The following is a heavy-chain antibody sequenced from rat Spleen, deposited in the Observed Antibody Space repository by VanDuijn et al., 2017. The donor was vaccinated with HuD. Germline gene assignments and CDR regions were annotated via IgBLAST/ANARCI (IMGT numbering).Heavy chain of an antibody. CDR2: ISYDGSST. V-gene: IGHV5-29*01. Sequence: EVQLVESGGGLVQPGRSLKLSCAASGFTFSDYHMAWVRQAPTKGLEWVATISYDGSSTYYRDSVKGRFTISRDNAKSTLYLQMDSLRSEDTATYYCARPRLMYSTDYWYFDFWGPGTMVTVSS. D-gene: IGHD1-6*01. CDR1: GFTFSDYH. J-gene: IGHJ1*01. CDR3: ARPRLMYSTDYWYFDF.